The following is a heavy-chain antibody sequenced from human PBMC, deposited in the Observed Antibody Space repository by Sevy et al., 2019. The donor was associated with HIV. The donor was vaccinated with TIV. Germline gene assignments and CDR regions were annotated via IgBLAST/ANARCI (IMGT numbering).Heavy chain of an antibody. CDR1: GFTFSSYA. V-gene: IGHV3-30-3*01. Sequence: GGSLRLSCAASGFTFSSYAIHWVRQAPGKALEWVAVISYDGSNKYYADSVKGRFTISRDNSKNTLYLQMNSLRAEDTAVYYCARDRGGYCGGDCYSFYYGMDVWGQGTTVTVSS. J-gene: IGHJ6*02. CDR3: ARDRGGYCGGDCYSFYYGMDV. D-gene: IGHD2-21*02. CDR2: ISYDGSNK.